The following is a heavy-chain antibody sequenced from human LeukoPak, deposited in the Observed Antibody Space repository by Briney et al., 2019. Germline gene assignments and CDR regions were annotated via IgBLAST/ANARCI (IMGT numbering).Heavy chain of an antibody. J-gene: IGHJ4*02. Sequence: GGSLRLSCAASGFTFSSYGVNWVRQAPGKGLEWVAVIWYDGSNKYYGDSVKGRFTISRDNSKNTVSLQMNSLRVEDTAVYYCARLGSSWSFDYWGQGTLVTVSS. V-gene: IGHV3-33*01. CDR3: ARLGSSWSFDY. CDR1: GFTFSSYG. CDR2: IWYDGSNK. D-gene: IGHD6-13*01.